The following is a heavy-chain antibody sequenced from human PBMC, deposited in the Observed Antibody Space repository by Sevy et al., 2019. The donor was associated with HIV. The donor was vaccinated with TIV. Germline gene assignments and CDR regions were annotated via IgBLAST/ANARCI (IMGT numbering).Heavy chain of an antibody. CDR1: GFTFDDYT. Sequence: GGSLRLSCAASGFTFDDYTMHWVRQAPGKGLEWVSLISWDGGSTYYADSVKGRFTISRDNSKNSLYLQMNSLRTEDTALYNCAKVAGGCSSTSCYDVGQYYFDYWGQGTLVTVSS. V-gene: IGHV3-43*01. CDR3: AKVAGGCSSTSCYDVGQYYFDY. CDR2: ISWDGGST. D-gene: IGHD2-2*01. J-gene: IGHJ4*02.